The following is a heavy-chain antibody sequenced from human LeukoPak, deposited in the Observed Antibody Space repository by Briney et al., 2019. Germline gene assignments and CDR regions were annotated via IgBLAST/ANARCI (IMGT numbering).Heavy chain of an antibody. CDR3: AKDSGSYFYYFDY. Sequence: GRSLRLSCAASGFTLDDYAMQWVRQAPRKGLEWVSGISWNSGSIGYADSVKGRFTISRDNAKNSLYLQMNSLRAEDTALYYCAKDSGSYFYYFDYWGQGTLVSVSS. CDR2: ISWNSGSI. J-gene: IGHJ4*02. V-gene: IGHV3-9*01. CDR1: GFTLDDYA. D-gene: IGHD3-10*01.